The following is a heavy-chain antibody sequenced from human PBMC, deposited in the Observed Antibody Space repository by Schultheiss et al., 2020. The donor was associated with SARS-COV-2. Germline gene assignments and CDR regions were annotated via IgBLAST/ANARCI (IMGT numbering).Heavy chain of an antibody. D-gene: IGHD5/OR15-5a*01. CDR2: IYYSGST. V-gene: IGHV4-61*08. CDR3: ARTLSTTFDI. J-gene: IGHJ3*02. CDR1: GGAISSGGYY. Sequence: SETLSLTCTVSGGAISSGGYYWSWIRQHPGKGLEWIAYIYYSGSTNYNPSLKSRVTISVDTSKNQFSLKLSSVTAADTAVYYCARTLSTTFDIWGQGTMVTVSS.